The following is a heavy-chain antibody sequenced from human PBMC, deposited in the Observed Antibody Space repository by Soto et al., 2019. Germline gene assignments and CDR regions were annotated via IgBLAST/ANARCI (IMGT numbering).Heavy chain of an antibody. D-gene: IGHD2-2*01. V-gene: IGHV4-59*12. CDR2: VYNSGST. CDR1: GGSINSYY. CDR3: ARVPDR. Sequence: SGTLSLTCSVSGGSINSYYWSWIRQPPGKGLEWIGYVYNSGSTNYNPSLKSRVTISLDTSKNQFSLKLSSVTAADTAVYYCARVPDRWGQGTLVTVS. J-gene: IGHJ5*02.